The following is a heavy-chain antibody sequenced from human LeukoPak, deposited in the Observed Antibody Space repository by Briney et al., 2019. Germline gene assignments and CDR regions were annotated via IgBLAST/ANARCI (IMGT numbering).Heavy chain of an antibody. Sequence: GGSLRLSCAASGFTVSSSYMSWVRQAPGKGLEWVSVIYSGGTTSYADSVKGRFTISRDNSKNTLYLQMNSLRAEDTAVYYCARSITMVRGGGYYYYMDVWGKGTTVTVSS. CDR3: ARSITMVRGGGYYYYMDV. CDR2: IYSGGTT. V-gene: IGHV3-66*01. J-gene: IGHJ6*03. CDR1: GFTVSSSY. D-gene: IGHD3-10*01.